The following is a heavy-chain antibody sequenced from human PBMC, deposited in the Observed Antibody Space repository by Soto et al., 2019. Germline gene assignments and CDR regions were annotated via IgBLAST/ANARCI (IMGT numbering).Heavy chain of an antibody. CDR3: ARSPPRVTTRSAFDY. CDR1: GGSFSGYY. D-gene: IGHD4-4*01. V-gene: IGHV4-34*01. J-gene: IGHJ4*02. CDR2: INHSGNT. Sequence: SETLSLTCAVYGGSFSGYYWSWIRQPPGKGLEWIGEINHSGNTNYNPSLKSRVTISVDTSKNQFSLKLSSVTAADTAVYYCARSPPRVTTRSAFDYWGQGTLVTVSS.